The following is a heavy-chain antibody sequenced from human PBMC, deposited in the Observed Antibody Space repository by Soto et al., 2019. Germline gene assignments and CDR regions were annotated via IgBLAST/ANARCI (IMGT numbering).Heavy chain of an antibody. CDR3: AKDRVRASEYGMDV. Sequence: GGSLRRSCAACGCTFSSYGMHWVRQAPGKGLEWVAVISYDGSNKYYADSVKGRFTISRENSKNTLYLQMNSLRAEDTAVYYCAKDRVRASEYGMDVWGQGTTVTVSS. D-gene: IGHD1-26*01. CDR2: ISYDGSNK. CDR1: GCTFSSYG. J-gene: IGHJ6*02. V-gene: IGHV3-30*18.